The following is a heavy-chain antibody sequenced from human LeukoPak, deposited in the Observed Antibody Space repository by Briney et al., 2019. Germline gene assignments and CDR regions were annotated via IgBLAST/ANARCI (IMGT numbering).Heavy chain of an antibody. Sequence: PGGSLRLSCEVCGFAFSSYAMTWVRQSPGKGLEWVSGINGRGDGTYYADSVKGRFTVSRDNSKNTVYLQTDSLRAEDTAVYYCAKDRPNGLDYWGQGTLVTVSS. J-gene: IGHJ4*02. CDR2: INGRGDGT. CDR1: GFAFSSYA. CDR3: AKDRPNGLDY. V-gene: IGHV3-23*01.